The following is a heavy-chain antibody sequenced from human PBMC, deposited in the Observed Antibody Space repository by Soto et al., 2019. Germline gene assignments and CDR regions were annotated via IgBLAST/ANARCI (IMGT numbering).Heavy chain of an antibody. D-gene: IGHD3-22*01. Sequence: PSETLSLTCTVSGGSISSGDYYWSWIRQPPGKGLEWIGYIYYSGSTYYNPSLKSRVTTSVDTSKNQFSLKLSSVTAADTAVYYCARASHYYDSSGYYYDYWGQGTLVTVSS. CDR3: ARASHYYDSSGYYYDY. CDR1: GGSISSGDYY. J-gene: IGHJ4*02. V-gene: IGHV4-30-4*01. CDR2: IYYSGST.